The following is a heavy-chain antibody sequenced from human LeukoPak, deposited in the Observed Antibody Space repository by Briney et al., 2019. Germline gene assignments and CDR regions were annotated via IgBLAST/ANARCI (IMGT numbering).Heavy chain of an antibody. CDR3: AKELGTAMVDTYSPDV. CDR2: ISGSGGDS. J-gene: IGHJ6*04. D-gene: IGHD5-18*01. CDR1: GFIFANYA. Sequence: GGSLRLSCTTSGFIFANYAMAWVRQSPGKGLEWVSTISGSGGDSYYADSVRGRFTISRDNSKNTLYLQMNGLRAEDTAVYYCAKELGTAMVDTYSPDVWGKGTTVTVSS. V-gene: IGHV3-23*01.